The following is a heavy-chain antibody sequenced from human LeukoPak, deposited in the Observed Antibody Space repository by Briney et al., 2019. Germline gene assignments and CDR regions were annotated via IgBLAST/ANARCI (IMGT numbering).Heavy chain of an antibody. CDR3: ATANPTPRGINFDF. D-gene: IGHD3-10*01. CDR2: INGGDYST. J-gene: IGHJ4*02. V-gene: IGHV3-23*01. Sequence: GGSLRLSCAASGFTFSSSAMSWVRQAPGKGLQWLSSINGGDYSTYYADSVKGRFTISRDSSKNVLYLQMNSLTTDDTAIYYCATANPTPRGINFDFWGQGTLVTVSS. CDR1: GFTFSSSA.